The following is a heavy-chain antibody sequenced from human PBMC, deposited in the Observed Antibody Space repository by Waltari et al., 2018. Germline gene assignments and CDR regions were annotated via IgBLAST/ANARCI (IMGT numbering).Heavy chain of an antibody. CDR3: ARDYSNHNHPGAFDI. Sequence: QVQLVQSGAEVKKPGSSVKVSCKASGGTFSSYAISWVRQAPGQGLEWMGRVTPNFGTANYAQKFQGRVTITADKSTSTAYMELSSMRSEDTAVYYCARDYSNHNHPGAFDIWGQGTMVTVSS. D-gene: IGHD4-4*01. J-gene: IGHJ3*02. CDR1: GGTFSSYA. CDR2: VTPNFGTA. V-gene: IGHV1-69*13.